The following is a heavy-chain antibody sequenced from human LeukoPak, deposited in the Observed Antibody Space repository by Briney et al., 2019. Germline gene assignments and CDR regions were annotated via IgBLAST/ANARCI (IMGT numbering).Heavy chain of an antibody. D-gene: IGHD1-26*01. CDR2: INPNSGGT. V-gene: IGHV1-2*06. CDR3: ARAFRYSGSYYPYY. J-gene: IGHJ4*02. Sequence: GASVKVSCKASGYTFTGYYMHWVRQAPGQGPEWMGRINPNSGGTNYAQKFQGRVTMTRDTSISTAYMELSRLRSDDTAVYYCARAFRYSGSYYPYYWGQGTLVTVSS. CDR1: GYTFTGYY.